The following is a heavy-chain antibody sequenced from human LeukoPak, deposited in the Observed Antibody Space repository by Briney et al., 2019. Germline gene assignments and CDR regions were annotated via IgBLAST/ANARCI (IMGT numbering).Heavy chain of an antibody. V-gene: IGHV3-23*01. J-gene: IGHJ4*02. D-gene: IGHD5-24*01. CDR3: AKPGYNRFDY. Sequence: GGSLRLSCAASGFTFSSSAMSWVRQAPGKGLEWVSSISGSGSGGSTYYADSVKGRFTISRDNSKNTLYLQMNSLRAEDTAVYYCAKPGYNRFDYWGQGTLVTVSS. CDR1: GFTFSSSA. CDR2: ISGSGSGGST.